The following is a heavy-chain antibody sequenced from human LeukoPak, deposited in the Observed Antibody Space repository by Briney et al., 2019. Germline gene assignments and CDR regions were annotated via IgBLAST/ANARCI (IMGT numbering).Heavy chain of an antibody. CDR1: GFAFSSYS. J-gene: IGHJ3*02. CDR3: ANHRGI. CDR2: ISTSSSTI. Sequence: GGSLRLSCAASGFAFSSYSMNWVRQAPGKGLEWVSYISTSSSTINYADSVKGRFTISRDNAKNSLYLQMNSLRVEDTAVYYCANHRGIWGQGTIVTVSS. D-gene: IGHD3-10*01. V-gene: IGHV3-48*01.